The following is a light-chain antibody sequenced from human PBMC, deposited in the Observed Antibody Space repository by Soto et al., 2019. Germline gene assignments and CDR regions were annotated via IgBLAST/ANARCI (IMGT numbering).Light chain of an antibody. Sequence: VLAMYRGAVRLYEEESTTLFCGASQSVSIKLAWYQQKPGQAPRLLIYDTSTRATGIPARFSGRGSGTDFTLTISSLQPEDFATYYCQQSYSTPLTDGGGTQVEIK. CDR1: QSVSIK. CDR2: DTS. CDR3: QQSYSTPLT. J-gene: IGKJ4*01. V-gene: IGKV3-15*01.